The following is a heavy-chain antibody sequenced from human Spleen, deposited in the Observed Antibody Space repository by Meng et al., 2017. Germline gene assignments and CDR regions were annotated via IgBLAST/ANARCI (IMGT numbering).Heavy chain of an antibody. CDR3: AREKEYWSGSYTRFNP. CDR2: ISAYNGNT. D-gene: IGHD3-3*01. J-gene: IGHJ5*02. CDR1: VYTFTRDG. Sequence: QVRVVLSGAGVKNPGAAVKGSCKLSVYTFTRDGISWVRQASGQGLEWMGWISAYNGNTKYAQKLQGRVTMTTDTSTSRAYMELMSLRYNDTAVYYCAREKEYWSGSYTRFNPWGQGTLVTVSS. V-gene: IGHV1-18*01.